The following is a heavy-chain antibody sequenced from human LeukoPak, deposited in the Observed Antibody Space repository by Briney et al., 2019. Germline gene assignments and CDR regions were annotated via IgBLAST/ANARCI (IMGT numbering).Heavy chain of an antibody. CDR3: ANPFYGSGPRGY. CDR1: GFTFSTYD. J-gene: IGHJ4*02. Sequence: LPGGSLRLSCAASGFTFSTYDMTWVRQAPGKGLEWVSAIGSSGSTYYADSVKGRFTISRDNSKNTLYLQMNSLRAEDTAIYYCANPFYGSGPRGYWGRGTLVTVSS. D-gene: IGHD3-10*01. CDR2: IGSSGST. V-gene: IGHV3-23*01.